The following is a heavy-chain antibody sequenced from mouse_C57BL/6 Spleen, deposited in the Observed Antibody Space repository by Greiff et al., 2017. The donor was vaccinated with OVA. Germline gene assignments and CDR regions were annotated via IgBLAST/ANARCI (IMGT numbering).Heavy chain of an antibody. Sequence: VKLMESGAELVRPGTSVKVSCKASGYAFTNYLIEWVKQRPGQGLEWIGVINPGSGGTNYNEKFKGKATLTADKSSSTAYMQLSSLTSEDSAVYFCARSYYSNYRFAYWGQGTLVTVSA. CDR1: GYAFTNYL. V-gene: IGHV1-54*01. D-gene: IGHD2-5*01. CDR2: INPGSGGT. J-gene: IGHJ3*01. CDR3: ARSYYSNYRFAY.